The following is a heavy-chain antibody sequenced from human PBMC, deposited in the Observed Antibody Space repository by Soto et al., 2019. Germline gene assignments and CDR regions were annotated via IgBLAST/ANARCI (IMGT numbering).Heavy chain of an antibody. CDR3: AREAYDTSSRAVRWFDP. CDR1: GYTFTSYA. D-gene: IGHD6-6*01. V-gene: IGHV1-3*01. Sequence: GASVKVSCKASGYTFTSYAMHWVRQAPGQRLEWMGWTNAGNGNTKYSQKFQGRFTISRDNVKNSLYLQMNSLRAEDTAVYYCAREAYDTSSRAVRWFDPWGQGTLVTVSS. J-gene: IGHJ5*02. CDR2: TNAGNGNT.